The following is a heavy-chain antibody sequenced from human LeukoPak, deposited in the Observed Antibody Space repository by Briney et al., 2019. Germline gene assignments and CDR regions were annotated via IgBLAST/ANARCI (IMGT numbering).Heavy chain of an antibody. V-gene: IGHV4-39*07. CDR1: GGSISSSSYY. D-gene: IGHD4-23*01. CDR3: ARLGRRWIPRYDY. CDR2: INHSGST. J-gene: IGHJ4*02. Sequence: SETLSLTCTVSGGSISSSSYYWGWIRQPPGKGLEWIGEINHSGSTNYNPSLKSRVTISVDTSKNQFSLKLSSVTAADTAVYYCARLGRRWIPRYDYWGQGTLVTVSS.